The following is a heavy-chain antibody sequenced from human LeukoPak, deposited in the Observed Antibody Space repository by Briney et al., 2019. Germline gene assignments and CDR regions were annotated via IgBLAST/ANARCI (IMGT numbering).Heavy chain of an antibody. CDR3: AKDVNYYGSGSIHTGFDY. Sequence: PGGSLRLSCAASGFTFSSHGMHWVRQAPGKGLEWVAVISYDGSNKYHADSVKGRFTISRDNAKNTVYLQMNSLRVEDTAVYHCAKDVNYYGSGSIHTGFDYWGQGTLVTVSS. V-gene: IGHV3-30*18. CDR1: GFTFSSHG. CDR2: ISYDGSNK. D-gene: IGHD3-10*01. J-gene: IGHJ4*02.